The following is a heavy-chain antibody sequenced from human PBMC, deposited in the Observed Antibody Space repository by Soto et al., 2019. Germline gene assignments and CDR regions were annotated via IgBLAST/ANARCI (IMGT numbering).Heavy chain of an antibody. V-gene: IGHV4-39*01. CDR2: LYYSGST. D-gene: IGHD3-9*01. CDR1: GGAISSSSSY. CDR3: AGVKRLRYFDWNLFDC. Sequence: QLQLQESGPGLVKPSETLSLTCTISGGAISSSSSYWGWIRQPPGKGLEWIGSLYYSGSTSYNPALKSRVTMSGDTSKTQFALKLSSVSAADTAVYYCAGVKRLRYFDWNLFDCWVQGSLVTVS. J-gene: IGHJ4*02.